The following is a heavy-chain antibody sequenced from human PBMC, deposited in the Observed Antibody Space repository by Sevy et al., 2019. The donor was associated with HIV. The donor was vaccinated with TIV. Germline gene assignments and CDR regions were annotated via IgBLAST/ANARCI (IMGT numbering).Heavy chain of an antibody. V-gene: IGHV3-49*04. J-gene: IGHJ4*02. Sequence: GSLRLSCTASGFIFGDYAVSWVRQAPGKGLEWVGLIRSKAFGGTTDFAASVKGRFTISRDDSESIAYLEMNNLKTEDTAVYYCSRDQWQQVVRPHCDYWGQGTLVTVSS. CDR1: GFIFGDYA. CDR2: IRSKAFGGTT. CDR3: SRDQWQQVVRPHCDY. D-gene: IGHD6-13*01.